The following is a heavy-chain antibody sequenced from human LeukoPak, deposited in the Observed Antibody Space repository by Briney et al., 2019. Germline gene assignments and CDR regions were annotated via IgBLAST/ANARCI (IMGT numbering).Heavy chain of an antibody. CDR1: GFTFNNYA. J-gene: IGHJ4*02. D-gene: IGHD6-19*01. V-gene: IGHV3-7*01. CDR2: IKQDGSEK. Sequence: PGGSLRLSCAASGFTFNNYAMSWVRQAPGKGLEWVANIKQDGSEKYYVDSVKGRFTISKDNAKNSLYLQMNSLRAEDTAVYYCAKDLGSIAVAGVDYWGQGTLVTVSS. CDR3: AKDLGSIAVAGVDY.